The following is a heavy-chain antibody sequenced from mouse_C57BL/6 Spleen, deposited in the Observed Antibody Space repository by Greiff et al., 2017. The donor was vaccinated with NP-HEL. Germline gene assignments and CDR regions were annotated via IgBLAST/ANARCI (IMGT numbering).Heavy chain of an antibody. V-gene: IGHV1-77*01. CDR2: IGPGSGST. Sequence: QVQLQQSGAELVKPGASVKISCKASGYTFTDYYINWVKQRPGQGLEWIGKIGPGSGSTYYNEKFKGKATLTADKSSSTAYMQLSSLTSEDSAVFACSRSYGSVDWYFDVWGKGTTLTVSS. CDR1: GYTFTDYY. J-gene: IGHJ2*01. CDR3: SRSYGSVDWYFDV. D-gene: IGHD1-1*01.